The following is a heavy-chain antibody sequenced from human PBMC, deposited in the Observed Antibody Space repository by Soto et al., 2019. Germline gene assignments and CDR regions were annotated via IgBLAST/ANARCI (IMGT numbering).Heavy chain of an antibody. Sequence: QVQLVQSGAEVKKPGSSVKVSCKASGGTFSSYAISWVRQAPGQGLEWMGGIIPIFGTANYAQKFQGRVTITADESTSPAYMELSSLRSEDTAVYYCARENIVATSVYYYYYGMDVWGQGTTVTVSS. CDR1: GGTFSSYA. J-gene: IGHJ6*02. CDR2: IIPIFGTA. D-gene: IGHD5-12*01. V-gene: IGHV1-69*01. CDR3: ARENIVATSVYYYYYGMDV.